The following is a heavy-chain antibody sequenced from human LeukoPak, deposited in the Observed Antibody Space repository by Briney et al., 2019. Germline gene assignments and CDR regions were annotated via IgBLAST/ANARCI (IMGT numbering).Heavy chain of an antibody. CDR3: AHRRGAVRPWYFDY. CDR1: EFSLSASGMG. D-gene: IGHD6-6*01. CDR2: LSWKDDK. V-gene: IGHV2-5*01. Sequence: SGPTLVNPTQTLTLTCTFSEFSLSASGMGVGWIRQPPGKALDRLALLSWKDDKRYNPSLKSRLSTTKGTSTNQVVLTMTNMDPVDTATYYCAHRRGAVRPWYFDYWGQGTLVTVSS. J-gene: IGHJ4*02.